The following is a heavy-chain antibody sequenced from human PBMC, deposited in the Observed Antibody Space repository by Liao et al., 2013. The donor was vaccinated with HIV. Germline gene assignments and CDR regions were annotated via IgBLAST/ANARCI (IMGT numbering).Heavy chain of an antibody. Sequence: QVQLQESGPGLVKPSETLSLTCTVSGDSISSYYWSWIRQPAGKGLEWIGRIYTSGSTNYNPSLKSRVTMSVDTSKNQFSLKLSSVTAADTAVYYCARDLDARYVWGSYRYGYDDAFDIWGQGTMVTVSS. D-gene: IGHD3-16*02. CDR3: ARDLDARYVWGSYRYGYDDAFDI. V-gene: IGHV4-4*07. J-gene: IGHJ3*02. CDR1: GDSISSYY. CDR2: IYTSGST.